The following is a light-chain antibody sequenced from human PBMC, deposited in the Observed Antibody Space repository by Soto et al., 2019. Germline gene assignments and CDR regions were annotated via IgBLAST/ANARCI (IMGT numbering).Light chain of an antibody. CDR2: EVT. J-gene: IGLJ1*01. CDR3: SSYTTTSPYV. Sequence: QSVLTQPPSVSAAPGQKVTISCSGSSSNIGNNYVSWYQQLPGTAPKVLIYEVTIRPSGLSNRFSGSKSGNTASLTISGLQAEDEADYYCSSYTTTSPYVFGSGTKVTVL. V-gene: IGLV1-51*01. CDR1: SSNIGNNY.